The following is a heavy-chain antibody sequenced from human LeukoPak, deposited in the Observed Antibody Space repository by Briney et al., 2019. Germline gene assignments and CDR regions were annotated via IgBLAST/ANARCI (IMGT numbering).Heavy chain of an antibody. Sequence: AGGSLRLSCAGSGFTFSSYAMNWVRQAPGKGLEWVAIISYDGSNKYYADSVKGRFTISRDNSKNTLYLQMNSLRAEDTAVYYCAKARVTMVRGVSYAFDIWGQGTMVTVSS. CDR2: ISYDGSNK. CDR3: AKARVTMVRGVSYAFDI. CDR1: GFTFSSYA. D-gene: IGHD3-10*01. V-gene: IGHV3-30*18. J-gene: IGHJ3*02.